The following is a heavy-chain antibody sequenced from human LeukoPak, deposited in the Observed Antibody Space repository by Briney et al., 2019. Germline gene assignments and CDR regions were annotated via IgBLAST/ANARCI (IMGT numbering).Heavy chain of an antibody. J-gene: IGHJ5*02. CDR3: ASEVWYTSSSGWFDP. Sequence: PSETLSLTCTVSGGSISSGSYYWSWIRQPAGKGLEWIGRIHTSGSTNYNPSLKSRVTISVDTSKNQFSLKLSSVTAADTAVYYCASEVWYTSSSGWFDPWGQGTLVTVSS. CDR2: IHTSGST. CDR1: GGSISSGSYY. V-gene: IGHV4-61*02. D-gene: IGHD6-6*01.